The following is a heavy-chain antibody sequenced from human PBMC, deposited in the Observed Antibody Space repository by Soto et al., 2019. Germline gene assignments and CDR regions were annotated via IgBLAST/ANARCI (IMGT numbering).Heavy chain of an antibody. CDR3: ARVTNYYYYYMDV. Sequence: SSETLSLTCAVYGGSFSGYYRSWIRQPPGKGLEWIGEINHSGSTNYNPSLKSRVTISVDTSKNQFSLKLSSVTAADTAVYYCARVTNYYYYYMDVWGKGTTVTVSS. CDR2: INHSGST. CDR1: GGSFSGYY. D-gene: IGHD4-17*01. V-gene: IGHV4-34*01. J-gene: IGHJ6*03.